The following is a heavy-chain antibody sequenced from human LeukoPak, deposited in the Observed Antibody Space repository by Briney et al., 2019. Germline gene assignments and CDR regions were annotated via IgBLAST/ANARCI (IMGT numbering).Heavy chain of an antibody. V-gene: IGHV3-21*01. CDR2: ISSSSSYI. Sequence: GGSLRLSCAASGFTVSSNYMIWVRQAPGKGLEGVSSISSSSSYIYYADSVKGRFTISRDNAKNSLYLQMNSLRAEDTAVYYCAELGITMIGGVWGKGTTVTISS. J-gene: IGHJ6*04. CDR1: GFTVSSNY. CDR3: AELGITMIGGV. D-gene: IGHD3-10*02.